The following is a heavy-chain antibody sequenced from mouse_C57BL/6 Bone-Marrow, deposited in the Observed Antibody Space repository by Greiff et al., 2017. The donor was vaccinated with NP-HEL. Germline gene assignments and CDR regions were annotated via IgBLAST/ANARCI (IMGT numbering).Heavy chain of an antibody. CDR1: GFTFSDYG. V-gene: IGHV5-15*01. CDR3: ARQGDYYGSSVYYAMDY. CDR2: ISNLAYSI. D-gene: IGHD1-1*01. Sequence: EVKVVESGGGLVQPGGSLKLSCAASGFTFSDYGMAWVRQAPRKGPEWVAFISNLAYSIYYADTVTGRFTISRENAKNTLYLEMSSLRSEDTAMYYCARQGDYYGSSVYYAMDYWGQGTSVTVSS. J-gene: IGHJ4*01.